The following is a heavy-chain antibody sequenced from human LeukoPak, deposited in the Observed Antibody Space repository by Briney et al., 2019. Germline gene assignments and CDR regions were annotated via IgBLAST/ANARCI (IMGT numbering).Heavy chain of an antibody. CDR1: GASISSWY. CDR3: ARETSLAGFASGLGFNY. J-gene: IGHJ4*02. Sequence: SETLSLTCTVSGASISSWYWSWIRQPPGKGLEWIGYIYGSGNTNYNPSLKSRVTMSIDTSKNQFSLKLTSVTAADTATYCCARETSLAGFASGLGFNYWGQGILVTVSS. D-gene: IGHD6-19*01. V-gene: IGHV4-59*01. CDR2: IYGSGNT.